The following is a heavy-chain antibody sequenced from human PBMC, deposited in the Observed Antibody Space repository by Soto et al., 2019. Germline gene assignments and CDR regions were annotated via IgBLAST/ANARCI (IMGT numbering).Heavy chain of an antibody. J-gene: IGHJ6*02. V-gene: IGHV3-33*01. CDR3: ARLEQWPGAPGEYYYYGMDV. D-gene: IGHD6-19*01. Sequence: GGSLRLSCAASGFTFSSYGMHWVRQAPGKGLEWVAVIWYDGSNKYYADSVKGRFTISRDNSKNTLYLQMNSLRAEDTAVYYCARLEQWPGAPGEYYYYGMDVWGQGTTVTVSS. CDR2: IWYDGSNK. CDR1: GFTFSSYG.